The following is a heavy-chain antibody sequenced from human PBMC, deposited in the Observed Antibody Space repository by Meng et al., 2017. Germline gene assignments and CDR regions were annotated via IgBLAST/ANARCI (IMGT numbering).Heavy chain of an antibody. CDR1: GGSISSYY. Sequence: SETLSLTCTVSGGSISSYYWSWIRQPPGKGLEWIRYIYYSGSTNYNPSLKSRVTISVDTSKNQFSLKLSSVTAADTAVYYCARAGYSSGWYTYYFDYWGQGTLVTVSS. V-gene: IGHV4-59*01. D-gene: IGHD6-19*01. CDR2: IYYSGST. CDR3: ARAGYSSGWYTYYFDY. J-gene: IGHJ4*02.